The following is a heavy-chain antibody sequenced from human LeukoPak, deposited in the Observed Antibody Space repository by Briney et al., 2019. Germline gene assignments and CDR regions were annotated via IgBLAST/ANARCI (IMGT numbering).Heavy chain of an antibody. CDR3: ARDNRGLGEAFDY. Sequence: PGGSLRLSCAASGFTFSSYSMNWVRQAPGKGLEWVSSISSSSSYIYYADSLKGRFTISRDSAKNSLYLQMTSRRAQDTAVYYCARDNRGLGEAFDYWGQGTLVTVSS. CDR1: GFTFSSYS. J-gene: IGHJ4*02. V-gene: IGHV3-21*01. CDR2: ISSSSSYI. D-gene: IGHD3-10*01.